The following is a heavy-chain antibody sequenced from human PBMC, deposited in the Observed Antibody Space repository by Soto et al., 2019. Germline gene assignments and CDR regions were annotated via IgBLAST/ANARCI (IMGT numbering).Heavy chain of an antibody. J-gene: IGHJ4*02. CDR2: IYPGDSDT. Sequence: PGESLKISCQGSGYSFTTYWIGWVRQMPGKGLEWMGIIYPGDSDTRYSPSFQGQVTISADKSISTAYLQWSSLKASDTATYYCATGGYCSDTTCYNFFDYWGQGTLVTVSS. CDR1: GYSFTTYW. CDR3: ATGGYCSDTTCYNFFDY. V-gene: IGHV5-51*01. D-gene: IGHD2-2*02.